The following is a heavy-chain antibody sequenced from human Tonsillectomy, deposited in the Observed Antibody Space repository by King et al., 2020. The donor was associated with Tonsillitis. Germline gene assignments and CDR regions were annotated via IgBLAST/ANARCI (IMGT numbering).Heavy chain of an antibody. CDR1: GGTFSSYS. V-gene: IGHV1-69*01. CDR3: AKDIDGMSFHGALDS. CDR2: IIPMFSSA. D-gene: IGHD4-17*01. Sequence: VQLVESGTELKKPGSSVKVSCRTSGGTFSSYSISWVRQAPGQGLEWMGGIIPMFSSASYAQKFQGRVTITADESTSTAYMELRSLRSEDTAVYYCAKDIDGMSFHGALDSWGQGTLVTVSS. J-gene: IGHJ4*02.